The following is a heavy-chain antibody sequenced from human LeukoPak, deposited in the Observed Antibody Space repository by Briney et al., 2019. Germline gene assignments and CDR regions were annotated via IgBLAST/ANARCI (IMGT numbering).Heavy chain of an antibody. J-gene: IGHJ4*02. CDR3: AKDRTYSAYAALDY. CDR2: ISWNSGSA. CDR1: GFTSDDYS. V-gene: IGHV3-9*02. D-gene: IGHD5-12*01. Sequence: GRSLRLSCAASGFTSDDYSMHWVRQAPGKGLEWVSGISWNSGSAGYADSVKGRFTISRDSAKNSLYLQMNSLRTEDTALYYCAKDRTYSAYAALDYWGPGTLVTVSS.